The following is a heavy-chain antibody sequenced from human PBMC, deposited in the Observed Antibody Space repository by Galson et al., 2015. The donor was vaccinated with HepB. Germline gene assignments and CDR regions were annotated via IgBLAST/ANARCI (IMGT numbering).Heavy chain of an antibody. D-gene: IGHD2/OR15-2a*01. CDR1: GGIFSTFA. CDR3: AKSRWVNFLTLFRGPIPDVFDF. CDR2: IIPALGST. V-gene: IGHV1-69*10. Sequence: SVKVSCKVSGGIFSTFAISWVRQAPGEGLVWMGRIIPALGSTNYAQTFQGRVTISADTSATTAYLDLTSLRPDDTALYYCAKSRWVNFLTLFRGPIPDVFDFWGQGTKVIVSS. J-gene: IGHJ3*01.